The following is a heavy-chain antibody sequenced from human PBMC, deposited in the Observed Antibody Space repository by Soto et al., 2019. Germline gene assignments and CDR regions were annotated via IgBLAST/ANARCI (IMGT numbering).Heavy chain of an antibody. CDR2: IYYSGST. CDR3: ARAPSRYSSSWYGTADAFDI. Sequence: PSETLSLTCTVSGGSISSYYWSWIRQPPGKGLEWIGYIYYSGSTNYNPSLKSRVTISVGTSKNQFSLKLSSVTAADTAVYYCARAPSRYSSSWYGTADAFDIWGQGTMVTVSS. CDR1: GGSISSYY. J-gene: IGHJ3*02. V-gene: IGHV4-59*01. D-gene: IGHD6-13*01.